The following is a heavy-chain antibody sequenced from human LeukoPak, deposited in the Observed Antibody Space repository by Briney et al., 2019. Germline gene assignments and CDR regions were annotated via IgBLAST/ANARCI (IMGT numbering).Heavy chain of an antibody. Sequence: GGSLRLSCAASGFTFSSYAMSWVRQAPGKGLEWISAISGSGGSTYYADSVKGRFTISRDNSKNTLYLQMNSLRAEDTAVYYCAKGRSSGWDYFDYWGQGTLVTVSS. D-gene: IGHD6-19*01. CDR2: ISGSGGST. V-gene: IGHV3-23*01. J-gene: IGHJ4*02. CDR1: GFTFSSYA. CDR3: AKGRSSGWDYFDY.